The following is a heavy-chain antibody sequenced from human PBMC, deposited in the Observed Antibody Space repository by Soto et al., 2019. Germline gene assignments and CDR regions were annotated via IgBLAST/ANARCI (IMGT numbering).Heavy chain of an antibody. D-gene: IGHD5-12*01. J-gene: IGHJ4*02. CDR3: VRVVAIPGYPDN. Sequence: QVQLVQSGAEVRQPASSVKVSCKTSGGTFSSYAISWVRQAPGQGIEWMGGIVPIVDTSTYAQKFQGRGTITADESSITAYMELSSLRSDDTAIYCCVRVVAIPGYPDNWGQGTLVTVSS. CDR2: IVPIVDTS. V-gene: IGHV1-69*12. CDR1: GGTFSSYA.